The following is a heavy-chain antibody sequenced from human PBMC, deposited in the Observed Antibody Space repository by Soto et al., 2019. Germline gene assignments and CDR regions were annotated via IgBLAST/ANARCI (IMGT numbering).Heavy chain of an antibody. CDR2: IIPMFAAS. CDR1: GGSFSDFA. J-gene: IGHJ4*02. D-gene: IGHD2-15*01. CDR3: ARGGIVAVPAALSSYHDYTNYRFDS. Sequence: QVQLAQSGAEVRKPGSSVKVSCGASGGSFSDFAFSWVRQAPGQGLEWMGGIIPMFAASKYAQRFQGRVTITADESTNTVYLALSSLTSDDTATYYCARGGIVAVPAALSSYHDYTNYRFDSWGQGTLVTVSS. V-gene: IGHV1-69*01.